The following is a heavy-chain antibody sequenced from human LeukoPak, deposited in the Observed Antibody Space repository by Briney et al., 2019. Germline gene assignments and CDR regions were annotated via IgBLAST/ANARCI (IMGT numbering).Heavy chain of an antibody. J-gene: IGHJ3*02. V-gene: IGHV4-39*07. CDR2: IYYSGST. Sequence: SETLSLTCTVSGGSIGSSSYYWGWIRQPPGKGLEWIGSIYYSGSTYYNPSLKSRVTISVDTSKNQFSLKLSSVTAADTAVYYCARLSVSEARRAFDIWGQGTMVTVSS. CDR3: ARLSVSEARRAFDI. CDR1: GGSIGSSSYY. D-gene: IGHD2/OR15-2a*01.